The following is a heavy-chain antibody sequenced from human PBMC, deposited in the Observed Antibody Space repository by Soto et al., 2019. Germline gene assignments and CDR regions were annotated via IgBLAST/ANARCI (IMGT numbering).Heavy chain of an antibody. CDR3: ARSGRQLWLPWFDP. CDR1: GYTFTSYA. V-gene: IGHV1-3*01. CDR2: INAGNGNT. Sequence: SVKVSCKASGYTFTSYAMHWVRQAPGQRLEWMGWINAGNGNTKYSQKFQGRVTITRDTSASTAYMELSSLRSEDTAVYYCARSGRQLWLPWFDPSGQGNRVTVYS. D-gene: IGHD5-18*01. J-gene: IGHJ5*02.